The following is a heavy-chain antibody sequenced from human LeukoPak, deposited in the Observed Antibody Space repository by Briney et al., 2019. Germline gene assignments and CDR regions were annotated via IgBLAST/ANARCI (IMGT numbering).Heavy chain of an antibody. J-gene: IGHJ3*02. D-gene: IGHD3-10*01. CDR1: GGSISSGGYS. CDR3: ARPYYYGSGSYAFDI. V-gene: IGHV4-30-2*01. CDR2: IYHSGST. Sequence: SETLSLTCAGSGGSISSGGYSWSWIRQPPGKGLEWIGYIYHSGSTYYNPSLKSRVTISVDGSKNQFSLKLSSVTAADTAVYYCARPYYYGSGSYAFDIWGQGTMVTVSS.